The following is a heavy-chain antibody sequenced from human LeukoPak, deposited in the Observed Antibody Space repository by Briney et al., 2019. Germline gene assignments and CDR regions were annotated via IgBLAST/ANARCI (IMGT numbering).Heavy chain of an antibody. D-gene: IGHD3-22*01. CDR2: IIPIFGTA. J-gene: IGHJ4*02. CDR3: ARAPTYYYDSSGYPTNGYFDY. CDR1: GGTFISYA. V-gene: IGHV1-69*13. Sequence: GASVKVSCKASGGTFISYAISWVRQAPGQGLEWMGGIIPIFGTANYAQKFQGRVTITADESTSTAYMELSSLRSEDTAVYYCARAPTYYYDSSGYPTNGYFDYWGQGTLVTVSS.